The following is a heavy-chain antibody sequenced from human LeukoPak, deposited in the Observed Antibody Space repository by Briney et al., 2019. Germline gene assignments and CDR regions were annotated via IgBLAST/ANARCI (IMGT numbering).Heavy chain of an antibody. V-gene: IGHV4-59*08. Sequence: SETLSLTCTVSGGSISNYYWSWIRQPPGKGLEWIGYIYYSGSTNYNPSLKTRVIISVDTSKNQLSLKLSSVTAADTAVYYCAREYSGSYGGFDPWGQGTLVTVSS. CDR1: GGSISNYY. CDR2: IYYSGST. J-gene: IGHJ5*02. CDR3: AREYSGSYGGFDP. D-gene: IGHD1-26*01.